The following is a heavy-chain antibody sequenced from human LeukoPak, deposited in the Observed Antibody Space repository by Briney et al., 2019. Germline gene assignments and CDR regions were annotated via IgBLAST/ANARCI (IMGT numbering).Heavy chain of an antibody. CDR3: AKDYGDYDDAFDI. J-gene: IGHJ3*02. V-gene: IGHV3-9*01. Sequence: PGGSLRLSCAASGFTFDDYAMHWVRQAPGKGLEWVSGISWNSGSIGYADSVKGRFTISRDNAKNSLYLQMNSLRAEDTALYYCAKDYGDYDDAFDIWGQGTMVTVSS. CDR2: ISWNSGSI. CDR1: GFTFDDYA. D-gene: IGHD4-17*01.